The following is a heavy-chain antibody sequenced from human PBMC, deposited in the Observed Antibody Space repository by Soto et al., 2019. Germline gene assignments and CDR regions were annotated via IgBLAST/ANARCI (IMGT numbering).Heavy chain of an antibody. CDR2: IYYSGST. CDR1: GGSISSYY. D-gene: IGHD1-26*01. J-gene: IGHJ6*02. Sequence: LETLSLTCTVSGGSISSYYWSWIRQPPGKGLEWIGYIYYSGSTNYNPSLKSRVTISVDTSKNQFSLKLSSVTAADTAVYYCARDRVVGATKGHYYYYGMDVWGQGTTVTVSS. V-gene: IGHV4-59*01. CDR3: ARDRVVGATKGHYYYYGMDV.